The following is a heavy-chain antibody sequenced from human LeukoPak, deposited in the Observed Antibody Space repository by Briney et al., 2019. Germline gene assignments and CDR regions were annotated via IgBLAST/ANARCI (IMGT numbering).Heavy chain of an antibody. CDR3: ARGGIAAAGSSFDY. V-gene: IGHV3-33*01. D-gene: IGHD6-13*01. CDR2: IWYDGSNK. J-gene: IGHJ4*02. CDR1: GFTFSSYG. Sequence: GGSLRLSCAASGFTFSSYGMHWVRQAPGKGLEWVAVIWYDGSNKYYADSVKGRFTISRDNSKNTLYLQMNSLRAEDTAVYYCARGGIAAAGSSFDYWGQGTLVTVSS.